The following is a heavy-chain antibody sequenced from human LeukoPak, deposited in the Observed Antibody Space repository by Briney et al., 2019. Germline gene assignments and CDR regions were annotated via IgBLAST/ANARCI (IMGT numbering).Heavy chain of an antibody. CDR1: GFTFSDSS. J-gene: IGHJ5*02. CDR2: MEKELNGYAT. Sequence: GGSLKLSCAASGFTFSDSSVHWVRQASGKGLEWIGLMEKELNGYATAYAASVRGRFTISRDDSQNTAYLQMDSLKTEDTALYYCTRNSGTYNWLDPWGQGTLVTVSS. V-gene: IGHV3-73*01. D-gene: IGHD1-26*01. CDR3: TRNSGTYNWLDP.